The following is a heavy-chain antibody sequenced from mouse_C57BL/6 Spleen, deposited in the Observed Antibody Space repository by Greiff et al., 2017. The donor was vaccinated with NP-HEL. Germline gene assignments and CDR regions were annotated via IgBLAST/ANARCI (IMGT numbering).Heavy chain of an antibody. CDR2: ISDGGSYT. V-gene: IGHV5-4*01. CDR1: GFTFSSYA. Sequence: EVHLVESGGGLVKPGGSLKLSCAASGFTFSSYAMSWVRQTPEKRLEWVATISDGGSYTYYPDNVKGRFTISRDNAKNNLYLQMSHLKSEDTAMYYCAREGSNYVYYYAMDYWGQGTSVTVSS. D-gene: IGHD2-5*01. CDR3: AREGSNYVYYYAMDY. J-gene: IGHJ4*01.